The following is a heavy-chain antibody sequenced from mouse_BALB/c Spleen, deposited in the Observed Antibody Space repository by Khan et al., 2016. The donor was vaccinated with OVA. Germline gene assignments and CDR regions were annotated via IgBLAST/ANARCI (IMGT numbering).Heavy chain of an antibody. CDR3: ASNRTEY. CDR1: GYTFSTYW. J-gene: IGHJ2*01. Sequence: QVQLQQSGAELAKPGASVKLSCKASGYTFSTYWMHWVKQRPGQGLEWIGYINPTPGYTDYNQKFKDKATLSADKSSSTAYMQLSSLTSEDSAVYYCASNRTEYWGQGTTLTVSS. V-gene: IGHV1-7*01. CDR2: INPTPGYT.